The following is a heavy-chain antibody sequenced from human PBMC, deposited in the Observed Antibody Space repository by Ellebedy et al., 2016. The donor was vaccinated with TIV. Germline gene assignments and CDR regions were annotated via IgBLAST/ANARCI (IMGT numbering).Heavy chain of an antibody. CDR3: ARAAAAGFFWYFDL. CDR2: INTNTGNP. V-gene: IGHV7-4-1*02. Sequence: AASVKVSCKASGYTFTRYAMNWVRQAPGQGLEWMGWINTNTGNPTYAQGFTGRFVFSLDTSVSTAYLQISSLKAEDTAVYYCARAAAAGFFWYFDLWGRGTLVTVSS. J-gene: IGHJ2*01. CDR1: GYTFTRYA. D-gene: IGHD6-13*01.